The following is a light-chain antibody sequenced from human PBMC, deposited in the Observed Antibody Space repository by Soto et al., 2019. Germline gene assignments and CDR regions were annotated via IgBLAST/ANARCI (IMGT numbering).Light chain of an antibody. V-gene: IGLV1-40*01. CDR1: SSNIGAGYD. CDR3: QSYDSSLSAR. CDR2: GNS. Sequence: QSVLTQPPSVSGAPGQRVTISCTGSSSNIGAGYDVHWYQQLPGTAPKLLIYGNSNRPSGVPDRFSGSKSGTSASLAITGLQAEDEADYYGQSYDSSLSARLGGGTKVTVL. J-gene: IGLJ3*02.